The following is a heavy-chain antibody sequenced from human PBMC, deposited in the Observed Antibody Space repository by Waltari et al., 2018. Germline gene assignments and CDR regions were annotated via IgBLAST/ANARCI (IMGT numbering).Heavy chain of an antibody. CDR1: GSTFSDYY. Sequence: EVQLVQSGAEVKRPGATVKISCKISGSTFSDYYIHWVQQAPGKGLQWLGLVDPEDGEAIYAEKFRGRVTITADTSTDTAYMELSSLRSEDTAVYYCATSYGSGTSGWLDPWGQGTLVSVSS. V-gene: IGHV1-69-2*01. CDR3: ATSYGSGTSGWLDP. CDR2: VDPEDGEA. D-gene: IGHD3-10*01. J-gene: IGHJ5*02.